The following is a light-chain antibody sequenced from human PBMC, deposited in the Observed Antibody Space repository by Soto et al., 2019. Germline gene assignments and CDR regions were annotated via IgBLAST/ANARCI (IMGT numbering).Light chain of an antibody. CDR2: DAS. V-gene: IGKV1-5*01. CDR3: QQYNTYPWT. Sequence: DIQVTQSPSTLSASVGDRVTFTCRASQSISSWLAWYQQKPGRAPKLLIYDASTLESGVPSRVSGSGSGTEFTITISRLQPDDFATYYCQQYNTYPWTFGQGNKVEIK. CDR1: QSISSW. J-gene: IGKJ1*01.